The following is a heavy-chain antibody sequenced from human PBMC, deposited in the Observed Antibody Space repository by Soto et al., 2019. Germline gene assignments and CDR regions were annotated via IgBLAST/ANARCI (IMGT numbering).Heavy chain of an antibody. D-gene: IGHD3-22*01. J-gene: IGHJ4*02. V-gene: IGHV3-9*01. Sequence: GGSLRLSCAASGFTFDDYAMHWVRQAPGKGLEWVSGISWNGGSVCYVDSVKGRFTISRDNSKNTLYLQMNSLRAEDTAVYYCAKDMYYYDRSGRPFDYWGQGTLVTVSS. CDR3: AKDMYYYDRSGRPFDY. CDR1: GFTFDDYA. CDR2: ISWNGGSV.